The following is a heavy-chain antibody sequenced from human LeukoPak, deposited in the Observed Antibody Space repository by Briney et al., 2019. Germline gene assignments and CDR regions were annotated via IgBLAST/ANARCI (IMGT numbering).Heavy chain of an antibody. CDR3: ARDLYGGTSATFDY. CDR2: IYHSGST. Sequence: SETLSLTCTVSGYSISSGYYWGWIRQPPGKGLEWIGSIYHSGSTYYNPSLKSRVTISVDTSKNHFSLKLSSVTAADTAVYYCARDLYGGTSATFDYWGQGTLVTVSS. J-gene: IGHJ4*02. CDR1: GYSISSGYY. D-gene: IGHD4-23*01. V-gene: IGHV4-38-2*02.